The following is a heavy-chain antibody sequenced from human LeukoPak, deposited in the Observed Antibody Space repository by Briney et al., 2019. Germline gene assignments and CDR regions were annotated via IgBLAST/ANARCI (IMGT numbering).Heavy chain of an antibody. D-gene: IGHD3-3*01. J-gene: IGHJ4*02. CDR1: GYTFTSYD. CDR2: VNPNSGNT. CDR3: ARGRTIFGVVSQDY. Sequence: ASVNVSCKASGYTFTSYDINWVRQATGQGLEWMGWVNPNSGNTGYAQKFQGRVTMTRNTSISTAYMELSSLRSEDTAVYYCARGRTIFGVVSQDYWGQGTLVTVSS. V-gene: IGHV1-8*01.